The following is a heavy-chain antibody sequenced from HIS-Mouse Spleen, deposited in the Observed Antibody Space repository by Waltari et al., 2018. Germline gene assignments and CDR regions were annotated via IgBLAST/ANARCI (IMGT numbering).Heavy chain of an antibody. CDR2: MNPNSGNT. V-gene: IGHV1-8*01. D-gene: IGHD5-18*01. CDR1: GYTVTSYD. Sequence: QVQLVQSGAEVKKPGASVQVSCKASGYTVTSYDITWVRQANGPGLECMGWMNPNSGNTGYAQKFQGRVTMTRNTSISTAYMELSSLRSEDTAVYYCARIGSHRRGYSYGYWFDPWGQGTLVTVSS. J-gene: IGHJ5*02. CDR3: ARIGSHRRGYSYGYWFDP.